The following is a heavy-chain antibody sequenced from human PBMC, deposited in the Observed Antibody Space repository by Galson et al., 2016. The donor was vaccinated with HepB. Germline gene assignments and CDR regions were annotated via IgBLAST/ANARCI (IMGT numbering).Heavy chain of an antibody. CDR2: IRQDGSEK. CDR1: GFTFNNYW. CDR3: ARGRVVVVTATYYYYGMDV. J-gene: IGHJ6*02. V-gene: IGHV3-7*03. D-gene: IGHD2-21*02. Sequence: SLRLSCAASGFTFNNYWMSWVRQAPGKGLEWVANIRQDGSEKYYVDSVKGRFTISRDNAKTSLYLQLNSLRAEDTAVYYCARGRVVVVTATYYYYGMDVWGQGTTVTVSS.